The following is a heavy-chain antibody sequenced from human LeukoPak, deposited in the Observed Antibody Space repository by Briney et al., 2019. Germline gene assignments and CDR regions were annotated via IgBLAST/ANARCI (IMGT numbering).Heavy chain of an antibody. J-gene: IGHJ3*01. CDR1: GLTLRSYG. CDR2: ISGNGGVT. D-gene: IGHD2-8*01. Sequence: GGSLRLSCAGSGLTLRSYGMTWVRQAPGKGLEWVSSISGNGGVTTYADSVKGRFTMSRDNSRNTLYLQMDSLRAEDTAVYYCAKDPNGDYIGASDAWGQGTMVTVSS. CDR3: AKDPNGDYIGASDA. V-gene: IGHV3-23*01.